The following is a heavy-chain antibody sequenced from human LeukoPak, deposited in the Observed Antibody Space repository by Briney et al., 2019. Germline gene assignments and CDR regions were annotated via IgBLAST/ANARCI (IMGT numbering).Heavy chain of an antibody. Sequence: SVKVSCKASGGTFSSYAISWVRQAPGQGLEWMGGIIPIFGTANYAQKLQGRVTITADESTSTAYMELSSLRSEDTAVYYCARPRRIQGAQPFDYWGQGTLVSVSS. CDR3: ARPRRIQGAQPFDY. V-gene: IGHV1-69*01. CDR2: IIPIFGTA. D-gene: IGHD3-10*01. J-gene: IGHJ4*02. CDR1: GGTFSSYA.